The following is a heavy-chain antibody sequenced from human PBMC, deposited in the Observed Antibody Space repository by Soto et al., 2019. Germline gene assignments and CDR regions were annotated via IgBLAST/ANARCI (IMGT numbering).Heavy chain of an antibody. CDR2: ARNKAHSYTT. Sequence: XRLSCSASVFILIDHQMDLFRHAPGKGLEWVRRARNKAHSYTTAYAASVKGRFAISRDDSKNSLSLQMNSLKNEDKAVYFCARLIGKSFDLWGQGTLVNVSS. CDR1: VFILIDHQ. CDR3: ARLIGKSFDL. V-gene: IGHV3-72*01. J-gene: IGHJ4*02.